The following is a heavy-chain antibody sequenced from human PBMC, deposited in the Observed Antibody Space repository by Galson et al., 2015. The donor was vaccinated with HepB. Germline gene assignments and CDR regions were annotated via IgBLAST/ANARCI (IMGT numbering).Heavy chain of an antibody. V-gene: IGHV3-23*01. Sequence: SLRLSCAASGFTFSSYAMSWVRQAPGKGLEWVSAISGSGGSTYYADSVKGRFTISRDNSKNTLYLQMNSLRAEDTAVYYCAKDTGATVTTEVDYWGQGTLVTVSS. J-gene: IGHJ4*02. D-gene: IGHD4-17*01. CDR1: GFTFSSYA. CDR2: ISGSGGST. CDR3: AKDTGATVTTEVDY.